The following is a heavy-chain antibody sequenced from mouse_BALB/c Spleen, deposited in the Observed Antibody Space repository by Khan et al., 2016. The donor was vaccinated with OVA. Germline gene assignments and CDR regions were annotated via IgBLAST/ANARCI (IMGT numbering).Heavy chain of an antibody. CDR3: ARCYFGNYEFVY. J-gene: IGHJ3*01. V-gene: IGHV1S132*01. CDR2: IFPGTGTT. D-gene: IGHD2-1*01. CDR1: GYTFTSYW. Sequence: QVQLKQSGAELVKPGASVKLSCKTSGYTFTSYWIQWVKQRPGQGLGWIGQIFPGTGTTYYNENFKGKATLTVDTSSSTAYMQLSGLTSEDSAVYFCARCYFGNYEFVYWGQGTLVTVSP.